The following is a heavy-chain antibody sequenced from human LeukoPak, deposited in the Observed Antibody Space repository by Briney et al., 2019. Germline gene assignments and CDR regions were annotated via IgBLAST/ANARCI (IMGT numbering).Heavy chain of an antibody. V-gene: IGHV3-30*18. J-gene: IGHJ4*02. CDR3: AKDVVVRGVIIFYFDY. CDR2: ISYDGSNK. CDR1: GFTFSSYG. D-gene: IGHD3-10*01. Sequence: PGGSLRLSCAASGFTFSSYGMHWVRQAPGKGLEWVAVISYDGSNKYYADSVKGRFTISRDNSKNTLYLQMNSLRAEDTAVYYCAKDVVVRGVIIFYFDYWGQGTLVTVSS.